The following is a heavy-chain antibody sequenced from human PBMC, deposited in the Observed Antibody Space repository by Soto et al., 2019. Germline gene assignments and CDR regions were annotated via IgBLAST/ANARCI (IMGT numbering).Heavy chain of an antibody. CDR2: IKQDGSEK. V-gene: IGHV3-7*02. D-gene: IGHD1-26*01. Sequence: PGGSLRLSCAPSGLTFSCHLVSWVRQAPGKGLEWVASIKQDGSEKCYVDSVKGRFTISRDNAKNSVYLQMNSLRADDTAVYYCARPPYRERYFDLWGRGTLVTVSS. CDR3: ARPPYRERYFDL. J-gene: IGHJ2*01. CDR1: GLTFSCHL.